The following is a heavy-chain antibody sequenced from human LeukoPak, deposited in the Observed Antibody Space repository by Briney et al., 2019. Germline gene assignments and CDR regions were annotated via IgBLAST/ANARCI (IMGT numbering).Heavy chain of an antibody. J-gene: IGHJ4*02. D-gene: IGHD1-26*01. CDR1: GFTFSDYH. V-gene: IGHV3-11*06. CDR3: ARGKVGSYCFDY. CDR2: ITSRNSYT. Sequence: PGGSLRLSCVASGFTFSDYHMNWIRQAPGKGLEWLSHITSRNSYTNYADSVKGRFTILRDNAKNSLYLQMNSLRAEDSAVYYCARGKVGSYCFDYWGQGTLVTVSS.